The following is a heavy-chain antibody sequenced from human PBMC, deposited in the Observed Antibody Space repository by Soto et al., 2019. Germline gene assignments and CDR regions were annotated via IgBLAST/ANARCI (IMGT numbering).Heavy chain of an antibody. CDR3: ARGYYDFWRGYYNFGASGGNWFDP. J-gene: IGHJ5*02. Sequence: QVQLVQSGAEVKKPGASVKVSCKASGYTFTSYDINWVRQATGQGLEWMGWMNPNSGNTGYAQKFQGRVTMTRNTSISTAYMELSSLRSEDTAVYYCARGYYDFWRGYYNFGASGGNWFDPWGQGTLVTVSS. CDR2: MNPNSGNT. D-gene: IGHD3-3*01. V-gene: IGHV1-8*01. CDR1: GYTFTSYD.